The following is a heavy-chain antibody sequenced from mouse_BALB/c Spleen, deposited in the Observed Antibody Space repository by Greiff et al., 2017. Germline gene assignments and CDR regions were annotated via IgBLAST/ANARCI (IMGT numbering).Heavy chain of an antibody. D-gene: IGHD2-4*01. CDR1: GYTFTDYW. CDR3: ARCEITGPDY. Sequence: QVQLQQPGAELVMPGASVKMSCKASGYTFTDYWMHWVKQRPGQGLEWIGAIDTSDSYTSYNQKFKGKATLTVDESSSTAYMQLSSLTSEDSAVYYCARCEITGPDYWGQGTTLTVSS. J-gene: IGHJ2*01. V-gene: IGHV1-69*01. CDR2: IDTSDSYT.